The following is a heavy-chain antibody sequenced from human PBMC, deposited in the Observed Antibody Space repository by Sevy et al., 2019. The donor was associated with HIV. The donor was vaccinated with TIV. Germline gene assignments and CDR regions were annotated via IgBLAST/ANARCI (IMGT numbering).Heavy chain of an antibody. J-gene: IGHJ5*02. CDR1: GYTFTSYA. D-gene: IGHD3-3*01. Sequence: ASVKVSCKASGYTFTSYAMHWVRQAPGQRLEWMGWINAGNGITKYSQKFQGRVTITRDTSASTAYMELSSLRSEDTAVYYCARGGATYYDFWSGYSWFDPWGQGTLVTVSS. CDR3: ARGGATYYDFWSGYSWFDP. V-gene: IGHV1-3*01. CDR2: INAGNGIT.